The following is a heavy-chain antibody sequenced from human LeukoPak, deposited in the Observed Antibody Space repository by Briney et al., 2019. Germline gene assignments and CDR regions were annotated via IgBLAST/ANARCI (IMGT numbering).Heavy chain of an antibody. V-gene: IGHV4-34*01. D-gene: IGHD3-10*01. CDR2: INHSGST. CDR3: ARGGEAETFDY. J-gene: IGHJ4*02. CDR1: GGSFSGYY. Sequence: SETLSLTCAVYGGSFSGYYWSWIRQPPGKGLEWIGEINHSGSTNYNPSLKSRVTISVDRSKNQFSLKLSSVTAADTAVYYCARGGEAETFDYWGQGTLVTVSS.